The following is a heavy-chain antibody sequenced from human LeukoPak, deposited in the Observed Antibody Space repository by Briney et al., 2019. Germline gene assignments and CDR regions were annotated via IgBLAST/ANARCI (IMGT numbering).Heavy chain of an antibody. D-gene: IGHD6-13*01. CDR1: GYTFTNYG. J-gene: IGHJ6*02. Sequence: ASVKVSCKASGYTFTNYGINWVRQAPGQGLEWMGIINPSGGSTSYAQKFQGRVTMTRDTSTSTVYMELSSLRSEDTAVYYCARDHTKPPGIAAAGTNYYYYGMDVWGQGTTVTVSS. CDR2: INPSGGST. V-gene: IGHV1-46*01. CDR3: ARDHTKPPGIAAAGTNYYYYGMDV.